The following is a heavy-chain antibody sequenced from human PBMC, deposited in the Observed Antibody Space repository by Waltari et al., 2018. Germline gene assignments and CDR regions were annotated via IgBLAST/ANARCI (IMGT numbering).Heavy chain of an antibody. CDR2: ISSSSSYI. CDR1: GFTFSSYS. Sequence: EVQLVESGGGLVKPGGSLRLSCAASGFTFSSYSMNWVRQAPGKGLEWVSSISSSSSYIYYADSVKGRFTISRDNAKNSLYLQMNSLRAEDTAVYYCARDCNFGVVQFDYYYGMDVWGQGTTVTVSS. V-gene: IGHV3-21*01. CDR3: ARDCNFGVVQFDYYYGMDV. D-gene: IGHD3-3*02. J-gene: IGHJ6*02.